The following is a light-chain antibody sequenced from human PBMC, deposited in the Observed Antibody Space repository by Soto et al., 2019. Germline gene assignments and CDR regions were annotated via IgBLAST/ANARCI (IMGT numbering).Light chain of an antibody. J-gene: IGKJ5*01. CDR2: DAS. CDR3: QQYGTSLT. CDR1: QSVSSY. V-gene: IGKV3-20*01. Sequence: EIVLTQSPGTLSLSPGERATLSCRASQSVSSYLAWYQQKPGQAPRLLIYDASNRPTGIPDRFSGSGSGTEFTLTISRLEPEDFAVYFCQQYGTSLTFGQGTRLEIK.